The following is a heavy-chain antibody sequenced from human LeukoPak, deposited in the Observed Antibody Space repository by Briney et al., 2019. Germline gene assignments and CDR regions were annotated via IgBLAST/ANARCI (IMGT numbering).Heavy chain of an antibody. J-gene: IGHJ4*02. CDR3: ARNGGYGKFDF. V-gene: IGHV4-38-2*01. CDR1: GYSITSVYY. D-gene: IGHD1-26*01. CDR2: IDHSGST. Sequence: KPSETLSLTCAVSGYSITSVYYWGWIRRPPGKGLEWIGTIDHSGSTYYNPSLKSRVSLSVDTSKNHFSLNLRSVTAADTAFYYCARNGGYGKFDFWGQGTLVTVSS.